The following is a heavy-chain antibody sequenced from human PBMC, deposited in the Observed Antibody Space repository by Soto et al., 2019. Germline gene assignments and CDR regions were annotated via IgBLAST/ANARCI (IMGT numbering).Heavy chain of an antibody. CDR2: INPNSGGT. Sequence: ASVKVSCKASGYTFTGYYMHWVRQAPGQGLEWMGWINPNSGGTNYAQKFQGWVTMTRDTSISTAYMELSRLRSDDTAVYYCARGDDYYYYGMDVWGQGTTVTSP. J-gene: IGHJ6*02. CDR1: GYTFTGYY. CDR3: ARGDDYYYYGMDV. V-gene: IGHV1-2*04. D-gene: IGHD2-21*01.